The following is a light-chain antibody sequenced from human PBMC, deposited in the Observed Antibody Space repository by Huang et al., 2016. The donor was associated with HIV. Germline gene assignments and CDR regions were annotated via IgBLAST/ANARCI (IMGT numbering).Light chain of an antibody. J-gene: IGKJ4*01. Sequence: DIQMTQSPSSLSASVGDRVTITCQASQNIINSLNWYQQKPGRVPTFLIYDASNLETGVPSRISGNGSGTDFTLTINSLQPEDIATYFCQQYHNLPLTFGGGTKVEIK. CDR2: DAS. CDR1: QNIINS. CDR3: QQYHNLPLT. V-gene: IGKV1-33*01.